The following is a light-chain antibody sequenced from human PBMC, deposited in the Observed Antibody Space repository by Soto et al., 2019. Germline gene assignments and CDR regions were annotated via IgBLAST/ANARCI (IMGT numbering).Light chain of an antibody. CDR3: CSYAGSSTSLVV. V-gene: IGLV2-23*01. J-gene: IGLJ2*01. CDR1: SSDVGGYNY. Sequence: QSALTQPASVSGSPGQSITISCTGTSSDVGGYNYVSWYQQHPGKAPKLMIYEGSKRPSGVSNRFSGSKSGNTASLTISGLQAEDEADYYCCSYAGSSTSLVVFGGGTKLTVL. CDR2: EGS.